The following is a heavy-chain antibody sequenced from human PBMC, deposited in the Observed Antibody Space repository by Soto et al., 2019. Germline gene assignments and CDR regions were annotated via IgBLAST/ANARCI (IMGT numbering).Heavy chain of an antibody. D-gene: IGHD3-3*01. CDR1: GYTFTSYG. V-gene: IGHV1-18*01. J-gene: IGHJ6*02. CDR3: ARVLKDFWSRHGMDV. Sequence: AAVKVSCKASGYTFTSYGLSWVRQAPVKGLEWMGWISAYNGNTNYAQKLQGRVTMTTDTSTSTAYMELRSLRSDDTAVYYCARVLKDFWSRHGMDVWGQGTTVTVSS. CDR2: ISAYNGNT.